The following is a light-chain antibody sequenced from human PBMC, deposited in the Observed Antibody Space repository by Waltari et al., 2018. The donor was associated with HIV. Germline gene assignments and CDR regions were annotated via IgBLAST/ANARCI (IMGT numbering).Light chain of an antibody. CDR2: GTN. CDR1: NSNIGSNT. CDR3: AAWDDSLNGDVV. J-gene: IGLJ2*01. Sequence: QSVLTQPPSASGTPGQRVTISCSGRNSNIGSNTVNWNQQLPGTAPKLLIYGTNQRPSGVPDRFSGSKSGTSASLAISGLQSEDEADYYCAAWDDSLNGDVVFGGGTKLTVL. V-gene: IGLV1-44*01.